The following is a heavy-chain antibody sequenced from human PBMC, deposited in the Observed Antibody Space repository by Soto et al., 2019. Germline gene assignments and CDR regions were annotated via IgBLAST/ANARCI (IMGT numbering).Heavy chain of an antibody. J-gene: IGHJ5*02. V-gene: IGHV4-34*01. CDR3: ATSLWFGTQVEL. Sequence: QVQLQQWGAGLLKPSETLSLSCAVYGGYFNDNYYTWFRQPPGKGLEWIGEISRSGTTKYIPSLKSRASSSFDTSKTQVSLKVTSLTAANTAVYYCATSLWFGTQVELWGQGALVTVSS. CDR2: ISRSGTT. CDR1: GGYFNDNY. D-gene: IGHD3-10*01.